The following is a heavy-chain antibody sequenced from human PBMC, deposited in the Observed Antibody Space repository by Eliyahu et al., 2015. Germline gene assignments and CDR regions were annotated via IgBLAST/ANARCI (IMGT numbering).Heavy chain of an antibody. J-gene: IGHJ4*02. Sequence: QITLNEFGPTLLKPTQTLTLTCTISGFSLSXSGVAVAWIRQPPGKALEWLALIYWDDDKRYNPSLESRLTITKDTSKNLVVLIMTDMDPVDTATYFCAHRFKSPSGYYDLFDYWGQGTLVTVSS. D-gene: IGHD3-22*01. CDR2: IYWDDDK. V-gene: IGHV2-5*02. CDR1: GFSLSXSGVA. CDR3: AHRFKSPSGYYDLFDY.